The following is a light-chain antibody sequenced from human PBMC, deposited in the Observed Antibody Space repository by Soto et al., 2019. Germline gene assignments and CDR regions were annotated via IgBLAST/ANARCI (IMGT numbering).Light chain of an antibody. CDR2: EVT. J-gene: IGLJ2*01. V-gene: IGLV2-14*01. CDR1: SSDVGGYNY. CDR3: SSYASGGTYVV. Sequence: QSVLTQPASVSGSPGQSITISCTRTSSDVGGYNYVSWYQQHPGKGPKLMIYEVTHRPSGVSNRFSGSKSGNTASLTISGLQTEDEADYYCSSYASGGTYVVFGGGTKLTVL.